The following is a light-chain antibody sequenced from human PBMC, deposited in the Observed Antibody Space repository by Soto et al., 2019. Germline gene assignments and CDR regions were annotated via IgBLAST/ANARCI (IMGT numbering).Light chain of an antibody. J-gene: IGKJ1*01. CDR3: QHYNSYSEA. Sequence: EIVLTQSPGTLSLSPVEIANLYFSASQSVSNNYLAWYQQKPGQAPRLLIYGASNRATGIPARFSGSGSGTEFTLTISSLQPDDFATYYCQHYNSYSEACGQGTKGDIK. V-gene: IGKV3-20*01. CDR2: GAS. CDR1: QSVSNNY.